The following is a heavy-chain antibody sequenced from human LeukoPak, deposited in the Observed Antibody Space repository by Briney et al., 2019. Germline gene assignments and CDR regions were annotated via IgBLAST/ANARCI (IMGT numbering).Heavy chain of an antibody. CDR3: ARDVDAYYYDSSGYYYFDC. J-gene: IGHJ4*02. D-gene: IGHD3-22*01. V-gene: IGHV4-34*01. Sequence: SETLSLTCAVYGGSFSGYYWSWIRQPPGKGLERIGEINHSGSTNYNPSLKSRVTISVDTSKNQFSLKLSSVTAADTAVYYCARDVDAYYYDSSGYYYFDCWGQGTLVTVSS. CDR1: GGSFSGYY. CDR2: INHSGST.